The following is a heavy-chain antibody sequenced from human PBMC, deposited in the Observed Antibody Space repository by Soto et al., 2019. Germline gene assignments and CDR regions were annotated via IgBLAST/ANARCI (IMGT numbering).Heavy chain of an antibody. CDR1: GGSISSYY. Sequence: SETLSLTCTVSGGSISSYYWSWIRQPPGKGLEWIGYIYYSGSTNYNPSLKSRVTVSVDTSKNQFSLKLSSVTAADTAVYYCARVRFLEWPTYYYYGMDVWGQGTLVTVSS. CDR3: ARVRFLEWPTYYYYGMDV. CDR2: IYYSGST. J-gene: IGHJ6*02. V-gene: IGHV4-59*01. D-gene: IGHD3-3*01.